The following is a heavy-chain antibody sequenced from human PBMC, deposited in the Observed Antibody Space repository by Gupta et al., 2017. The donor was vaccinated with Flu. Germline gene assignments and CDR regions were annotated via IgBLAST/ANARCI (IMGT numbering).Heavy chain of an antibody. CDR2: ISASGSRT. V-gene: IGHV3-23*01. CDR3: AKNRMSGAISYSYGLDV. CDR1: A. J-gene: IGHJ6*02. Sequence: AMSWVRQVPGKGLEWISGISASGSRTYYADSGKGRFTISRDTSKNTLDLQMNSLRAEDKAIYYCAKNRMSGAISYSYGLDVWGQGTTVTVSS. D-gene: IGHD1-26*01.